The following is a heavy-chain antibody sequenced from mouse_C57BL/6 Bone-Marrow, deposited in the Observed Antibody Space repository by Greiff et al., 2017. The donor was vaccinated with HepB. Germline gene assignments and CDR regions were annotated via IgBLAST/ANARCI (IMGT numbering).Heavy chain of an antibody. D-gene: IGHD2-10*01. Sequence: VHVKQSGAELVRPGASVKLSCTASGFNIKDDYMHWVKQRPEQGLEWIGWIDPENGDTEYASKFQGKATITADTSSNTAYLQLSSLTSEDTAVYYCTTCLLAYGGQGTRVTVSA. V-gene: IGHV14-4*01. CDR1: GFNIKDDY. CDR3: TTCLLAY. J-gene: IGHJ3*01. CDR2: IDPENGDT.